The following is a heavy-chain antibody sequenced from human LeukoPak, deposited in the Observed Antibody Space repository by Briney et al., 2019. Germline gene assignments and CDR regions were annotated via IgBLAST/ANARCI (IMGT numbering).Heavy chain of an antibody. D-gene: IGHD6-6*01. J-gene: IGHJ5*02. CDR1: GGSFSDYY. Sequence: PSETQSLTCGVNGGSFSDYYWSWIRQPPGKGLEWIGEINHSGSTNYNPSLKSRVTMSVDTSKNHFSLNLSSVTAADTAVYYCARVYSSSGYSWFDPWGQGTLVTVSS. CDR2: INHSGST. V-gene: IGHV4-34*01. CDR3: ARVYSSSGYSWFDP.